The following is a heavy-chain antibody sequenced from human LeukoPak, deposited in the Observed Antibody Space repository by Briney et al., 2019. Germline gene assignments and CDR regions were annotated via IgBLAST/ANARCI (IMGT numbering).Heavy chain of an antibody. CDR1: GFTFSSYA. D-gene: IGHD3-10*01. V-gene: IGHV3-23*01. CDR3: ACNYYGSGSYDYFDH. J-gene: IGHJ4*02. CDR2: NSGSGGST. Sequence: GGSLRLACAASGFTFSSYAMSWVRQTPGKGLEWVSANSGSGGSTYYADSVKGRFTISRDNSKKTLYLQMNSLRAEDTAVYYCACNYYGSGSYDYFDHWGQGTLVTVSS.